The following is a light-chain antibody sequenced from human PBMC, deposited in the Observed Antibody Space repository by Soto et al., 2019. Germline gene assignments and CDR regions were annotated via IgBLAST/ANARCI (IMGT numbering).Light chain of an antibody. CDR1: QSVSSSY. J-gene: IGKJ1*01. CDR3: QQYGSSWT. Sequence: EVVFTQTPGTLSWSPGEIATLACRASQSVSSSYLAWYQQKPGPAPRLLIYGASSRATGIPDRFSGSGSGTDFTLTISRLEPEDFAVYYCQQYGSSWTFGQGTKV. V-gene: IGKV3-20*01. CDR2: GAS.